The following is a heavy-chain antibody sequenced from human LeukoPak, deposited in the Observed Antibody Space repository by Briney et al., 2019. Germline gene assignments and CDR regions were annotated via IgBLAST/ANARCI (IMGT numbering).Heavy chain of an antibody. V-gene: IGHV4-34*01. CDR2: INHSGST. CDR1: GGSFSGYY. Sequence: SETLSLTCAVYGGSFSGYYWSWIRQPPGKGLEWIGEINHSGSTYYNPSLKSRATISIDTSKNQFYLKLSSLTAADTAVYFCARRDDSSGYHKIFDYWGPGTLVTVSS. CDR3: ARRDDSSGYHKIFDY. D-gene: IGHD3-22*01. J-gene: IGHJ4*02.